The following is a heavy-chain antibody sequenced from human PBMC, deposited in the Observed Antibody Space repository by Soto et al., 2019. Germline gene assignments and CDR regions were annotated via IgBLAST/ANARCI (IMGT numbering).Heavy chain of an antibody. CDR2: IYYSGST. Sequence: QVQLQESGPGLVKPSETLSLTCTVSGGSISRYYWSWVRQPPGKGLEWIGYIYYSGSTNYNPSLKSRVTISVDTSNNLFPRKLSSVTAADTAVYYCARENAVSGDWFDPWGQGTLVTVSS. V-gene: IGHV4-59*01. CDR1: GGSISRYY. CDR3: ARENAVSGDWFDP. D-gene: IGHD2-8*01. J-gene: IGHJ5*02.